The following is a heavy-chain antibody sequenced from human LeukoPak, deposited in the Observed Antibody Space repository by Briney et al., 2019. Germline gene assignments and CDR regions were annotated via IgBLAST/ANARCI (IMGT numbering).Heavy chain of an antibody. Sequence: PSETLSLTCTVSGGSISSSSYYWGWIRQPPGKGLEWIGSIYYSGSTYYNPSLKSRVTMSVDTSKNQFSLRLSSVTAADTAFYYCARQSIAARGYYYYMDVWGKGTTVTVSS. CDR1: GGSISSSSYY. D-gene: IGHD6-6*01. CDR2: IYYSGST. CDR3: ARQSIAARGYYYYMDV. J-gene: IGHJ6*03. V-gene: IGHV4-39*01.